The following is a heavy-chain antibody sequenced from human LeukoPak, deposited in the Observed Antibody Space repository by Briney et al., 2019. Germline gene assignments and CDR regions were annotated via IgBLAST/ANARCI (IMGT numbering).Heavy chain of an antibody. Sequence: GASVKVSFKASGYTFTGYYMHWVRQAPGQGLEWMGWINPNSGGTNYAQKFQGRVTMTRDTSISTAYMELSRLRSDDMAVYYCATDYDFWSGSPRGGMDVWGQGTTVTVSS. V-gene: IGHV1-2*02. CDR2: INPNSGGT. D-gene: IGHD3-3*01. J-gene: IGHJ6*02. CDR3: ATDYDFWSGSPRGGMDV. CDR1: GYTFTGYY.